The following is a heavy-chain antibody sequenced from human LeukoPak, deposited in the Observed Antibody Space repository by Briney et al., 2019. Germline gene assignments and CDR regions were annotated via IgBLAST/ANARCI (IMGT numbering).Heavy chain of an antibody. CDR3: ARALSQQLIRYSQD. Sequence: GGSLRLSCAASGFTFSSYAMSWVRQAPGKGLEWVSGISGIGANSYHADSVKGRFTISRDNSKNTLYLQMSSLRADDTAIYYCARALSQQLIRYSQDWGQGTLVTVSS. D-gene: IGHD1-1*01. J-gene: IGHJ1*01. CDR1: GFTFSSYA. V-gene: IGHV3-23*01. CDR2: ISGIGANS.